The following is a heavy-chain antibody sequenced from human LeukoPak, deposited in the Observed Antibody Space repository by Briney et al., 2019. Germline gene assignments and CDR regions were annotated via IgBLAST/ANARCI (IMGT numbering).Heavy chain of an antibody. J-gene: IGHJ4*02. CDR1: GGTFSSYA. CDR2: IIPIFGTA. CDR3: ARNYGGNYFDY. V-gene: IGHV1-69*13. D-gene: IGHD4-23*01. Sequence: ASVKVSCKASGGTFSSYAISWVRQAPGQGLEWTGGIIPIFGTANYAQKFQGRVTITADESTSTAYMELSSLRSEDTAVYYCARNYGGNYFDYWGQGTLVTVSS.